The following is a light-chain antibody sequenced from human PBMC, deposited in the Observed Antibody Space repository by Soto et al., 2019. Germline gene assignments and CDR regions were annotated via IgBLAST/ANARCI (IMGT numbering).Light chain of an antibody. Sequence: EIVLAQSKGTLSLSAGESSTLSCMASQSVSSSFLAWYQQKAGQAPRLLIYGASRRATGIPDRFSGSGSGTDFTLTISRLEPEDFAVYYCQQYVSSPWAFGHVTKVDTK. J-gene: IGKJ1*01. CDR1: QSVSSSF. V-gene: IGKV3-20*01. CDR3: QQYVSSPWA. CDR2: GAS.